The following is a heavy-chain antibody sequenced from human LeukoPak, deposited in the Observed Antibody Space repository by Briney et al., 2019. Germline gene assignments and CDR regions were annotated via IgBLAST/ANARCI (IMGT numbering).Heavy chain of an antibody. CDR3: ARGCNSAHCPYYHDS. CDR2: IRQDAVET. Sequence: GGSLRLSCAASGFSFSTYWMSWVRQTPAKGLEWVATIRQDAVETHHVDSAKGRFTISRDNAKNSLYLQMNSLRAEDTAVYYCARGCNSAHCPYYHDSWGQGDLVTVSS. D-gene: IGHD2/OR15-2a*01. J-gene: IGHJ4*02. V-gene: IGHV3-7*01. CDR1: GFSFSTYW.